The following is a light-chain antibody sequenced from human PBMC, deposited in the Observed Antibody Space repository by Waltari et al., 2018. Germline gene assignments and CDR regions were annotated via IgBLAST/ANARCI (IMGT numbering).Light chain of an antibody. Sequence: DIQMTQSPSTLSAAVGDRVTITCRASQSISSWLAWYQQKPGNAPKLLIYEESNLQSGVPSRFSGSGSGTEFTLTISSLQPDDFATYFCQHYKNYPRTFGPGTKVDIK. V-gene: IGKV1-5*03. CDR3: QHYKNYPRT. J-gene: IGKJ3*01. CDR1: QSISSW. CDR2: EES.